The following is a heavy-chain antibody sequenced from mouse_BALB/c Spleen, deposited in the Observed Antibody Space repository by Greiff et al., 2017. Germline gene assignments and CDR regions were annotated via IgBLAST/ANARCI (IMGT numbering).Heavy chain of an antibody. D-gene: IGHD1-1*01. Sequence: VQLQQSGAELARPGASVKLSCKASGYTFTSYWMQWVKQRPGQGLEWIGAIYPGDGDTRYTQKFKGKATLTADKSSSTAYMQLSSLASEDSAVYYCARGGYYGGYAMDYWGQGTSVTVSS. CDR3: ARGGYYGGYAMDY. J-gene: IGHJ4*01. V-gene: IGHV1-87*01. CDR2: IYPGDGDT. CDR1: GYTFTSYW.